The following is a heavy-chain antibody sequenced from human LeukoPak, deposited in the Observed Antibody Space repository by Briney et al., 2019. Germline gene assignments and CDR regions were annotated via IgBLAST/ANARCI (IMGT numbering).Heavy chain of an antibody. J-gene: IGHJ4*02. CDR3: AREGDNCLDY. CDR2: IYYSGST. Sequence: SSETLSLTCTVSGGSISSSSYYWGWIRQPPGKGLEWIGSIYYSGSTYYNPSLKSRVTISVDTSKNQFSLKLSSVTAADTAVYYCAREGDNCLDYWGQGTLVTVSS. CDR1: GGSISSSSYY. V-gene: IGHV4-39*02. D-gene: IGHD2-21*01.